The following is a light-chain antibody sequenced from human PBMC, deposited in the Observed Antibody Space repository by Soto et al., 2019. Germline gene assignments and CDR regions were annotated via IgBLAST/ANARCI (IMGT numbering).Light chain of an antibody. CDR2: DIS. CDR1: QSLSNW. CDR3: QQYKSYHS. J-gene: IGKJ2*03. V-gene: IGKV1-5*01. Sequence: DIQMTQSPSTLSASVGDRVTISCRASQSLSNWLAWYQQKPGKAPKLLIYDISSLESGVPSRFSGSGSGTEFTLTISSLQPDDFATYFCQQYKSYHSFGLWTKLEL.